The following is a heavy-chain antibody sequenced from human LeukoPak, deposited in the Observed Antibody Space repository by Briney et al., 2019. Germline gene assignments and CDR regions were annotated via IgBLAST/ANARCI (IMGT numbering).Heavy chain of an antibody. D-gene: IGHD6-13*01. J-gene: IGHJ3*02. CDR1: GFTFTSYY. Sequence: GGSLRLSCAASGFTFTSYYMHWVRQAPGQGLEWMGIINPSGGSTSYAQKFQGRVTMTRDTSTSTVYLELSSLRSEDTAVYYCARGPIAAAGTDDAFDIWGQGTMVTVSS. CDR2: INPSGGST. V-gene: IGHV1-46*01. CDR3: ARGPIAAAGTDDAFDI.